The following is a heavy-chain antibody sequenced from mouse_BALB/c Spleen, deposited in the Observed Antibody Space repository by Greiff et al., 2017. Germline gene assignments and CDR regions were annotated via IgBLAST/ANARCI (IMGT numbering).Heavy chain of an antibody. CDR3: ARDTGGSSGWFAY. CDR2: IWGDGST. J-gene: IGHJ3*01. Sequence: VQLQESGPGLVAPSQSLSITCTVSGFSLTGYGVNWVRQPPGKGLEWLGMIWGDGSTDYNSALKSRLSISKDNSKSQVFLKMNSLQTDDTARYYCARDTGGSSGWFAYWGQGTLVTVSA. D-gene: IGHD1-1*01. V-gene: IGHV2-6-7*01. CDR1: GFSLTGYG.